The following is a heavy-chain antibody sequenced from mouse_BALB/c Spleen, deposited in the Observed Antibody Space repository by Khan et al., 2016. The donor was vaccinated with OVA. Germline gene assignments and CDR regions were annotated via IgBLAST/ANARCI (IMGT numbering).Heavy chain of an antibody. V-gene: IGHV5-6-5*01. J-gene: IGHJ4*01. CDR2: INSGGST. CDR1: GFTFSSYA. CDR3: TRLVDY. Sequence: LVASGGGLVKPGGSLKLSCAASGFTFSSYAVSWIRQTPEKRLEWVASINSGGSTYYPDSVKGRFTISRDDARNILYLQMSSLRSEDTAMYYCTRLVDYWGQGTSVTVSS.